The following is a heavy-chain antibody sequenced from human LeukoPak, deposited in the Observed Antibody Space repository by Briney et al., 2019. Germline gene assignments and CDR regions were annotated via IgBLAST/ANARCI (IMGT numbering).Heavy chain of an antibody. V-gene: IGHV3-11*01. CDR3: ARELPWYYYDSSGYDLFDY. CDR2: ISSSGSTI. CDR1: GFTFSDFY. J-gene: IGHJ4*02. D-gene: IGHD3-22*01. Sequence: GGSLRLSCAASGFTFSDFYMSWIRQAPGKGLEWVSYISSSGSTIYYADSVKGRFTISRDNAKNSLYLQMNSLRAEDTAVYYCARELPWYYYDSSGYDLFDYWGQGTLVTVSS.